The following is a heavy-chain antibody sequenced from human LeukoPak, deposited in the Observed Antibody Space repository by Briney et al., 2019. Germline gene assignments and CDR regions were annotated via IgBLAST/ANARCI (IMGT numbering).Heavy chain of an antibody. J-gene: IGHJ4*02. CDR2: ICYSGST. V-gene: IGHV4-59*01. D-gene: IGHD2-15*01. CDR1: GVSISTYY. Sequence: SETLSLTCTVSGVSISTYYWSWIRQPPGKGLDWIGYICYSGSTNYNPSLKSRVTISVDTSKNQFSLKLSSVTAADTAVYYCARVRCSGGSCYDSDYWGQGTLVTVSS. CDR3: ARVRCSGGSCYDSDY.